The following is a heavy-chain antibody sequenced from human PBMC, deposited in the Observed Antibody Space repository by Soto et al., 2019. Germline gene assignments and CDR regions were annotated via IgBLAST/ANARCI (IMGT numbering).Heavy chain of an antibody. V-gene: IGHV5-51*01. CDR2: IFPSDSDT. J-gene: IGHJ5*02. CDR1: GYKFTSYW. Sequence: PXGALKISCRTCGYKFTSYWIAWGRQMPGKGLEWMGIIFPSDSDTRYSPSFQGQVTISADRSTSTVFLQWASLKASDTAVYFCARKDKSGYFNWFDPWGQGTLVTVSS. D-gene: IGHD3-22*01. CDR3: ARKDKSGYFNWFDP.